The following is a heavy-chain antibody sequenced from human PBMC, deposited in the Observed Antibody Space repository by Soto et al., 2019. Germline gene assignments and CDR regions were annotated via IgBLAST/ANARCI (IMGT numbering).Heavy chain of an antibody. V-gene: IGHV4-39*01. CDR1: GGSISSSSYY. D-gene: IGHD3-3*01. CDR2: IYYSGSA. J-gene: IGHJ5*02. CDR3: ARGSNYDFWSGPLYNWFDP. Sequence: SETLSLTCTVSGGSISSSSYYWGWTRQPPGKGLEWIGSIYYSGSAYYNPSLKSRVTISVDTSKNQFSLKLSSVTAADTGVYYCARGSNYDFWSGPLYNWFDPWGQGTLVTVSS.